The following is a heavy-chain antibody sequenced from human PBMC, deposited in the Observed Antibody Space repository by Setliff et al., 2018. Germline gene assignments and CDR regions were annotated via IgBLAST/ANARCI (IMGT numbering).Heavy chain of an antibody. J-gene: IGHJ5*02. Sequence: ETLSLTCSVSGESFSNNYWSWIRQSPGKGLEWIGRIHPSGSTNYNPSLKSRVTISVDTSKNQFSLKVSSVTAADTAVYYCARTTGSTHNWLDPWGPGTLVTVS. CDR3: ARTTGSTHNWLDP. D-gene: IGHD1-1*01. CDR2: IHPSGST. CDR1: GESFSNNY. V-gene: IGHV4-4*07.